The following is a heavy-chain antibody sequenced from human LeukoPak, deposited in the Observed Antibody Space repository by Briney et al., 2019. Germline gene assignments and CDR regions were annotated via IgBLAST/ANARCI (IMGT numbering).Heavy chain of an antibody. V-gene: IGHV1-69*04. Sequence: SVTVSCKASGGTFSSYAISWVRQAPGQGLEWMGRIIPTFGIANYAQKFQGRVTITADKSTSTAYMELSSLRSEDTAVYYCAREDTTYYDFWSGYKPLDYWGQGTLVTVSS. CDR2: IIPTFGIA. J-gene: IGHJ4*02. CDR3: AREDTTYYDFWSGYKPLDY. D-gene: IGHD3-3*01. CDR1: GGTFSSYA.